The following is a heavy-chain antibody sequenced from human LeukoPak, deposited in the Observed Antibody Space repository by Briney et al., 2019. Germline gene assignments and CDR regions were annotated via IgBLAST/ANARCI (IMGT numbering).Heavy chain of an antibody. CDR2: IIPIFGTA. CDR3: ASQLGGEEELVAYYMDV. CDR1: GGTFSSYA. V-gene: IGHV1-69*01. Sequence: ASVKVSCKASGGTFSSYAISWVRQAPGQGLEWMGGIIPIFGTANYAQKFQGRVTITADESTSTAYMEPSSLRSEDTAVYYCASQLGGEEELVAYYMDVWGKGTTVTVSS. D-gene: IGHD2-8*02. J-gene: IGHJ6*03.